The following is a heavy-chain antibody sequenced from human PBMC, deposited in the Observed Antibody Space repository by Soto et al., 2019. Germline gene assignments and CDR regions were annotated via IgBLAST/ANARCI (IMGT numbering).Heavy chain of an antibody. CDR3: ARGCSGGTNCFYFDF. Sequence: QVQLVESGGGVVQPGRSLRLSCAASGFTFGNFGIHWVRQAPGKGLEWVADISSDGSRKFYADSVKGRFTISRDNSKNTLYLQMNSLRTEDTAVYFCARGCSGGTNCFYFDFWGQGILVTVFS. V-gene: IGHV3-30*03. CDR2: ISSDGSRK. D-gene: IGHD6-13*01. CDR1: GFTFGNFG. J-gene: IGHJ4*02.